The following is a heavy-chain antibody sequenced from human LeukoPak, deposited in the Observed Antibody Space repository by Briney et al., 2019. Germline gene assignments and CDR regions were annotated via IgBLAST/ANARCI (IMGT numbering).Heavy chain of an antibody. CDR3: ARVLHPELLFDP. CDR1: GGSIRNGDYF. Sequence: SQTLSLTCTVSGGSIRNGDYFWSWIRQSPGKGLEWIGYVYYSGSTYYNPSLKSRVTISADTSKNQFSLKLSSVTAADTAVYYCARVLHPELLFDPWGQGTLVTVSS. J-gene: IGHJ5*02. V-gene: IGHV4-30-4*01. D-gene: IGHD1-26*01. CDR2: VYYSGST.